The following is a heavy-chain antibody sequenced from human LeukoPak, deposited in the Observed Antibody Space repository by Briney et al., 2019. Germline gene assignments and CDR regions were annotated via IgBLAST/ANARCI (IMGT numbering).Heavy chain of an antibody. D-gene: IGHD2-2*01. J-gene: IGHJ4*02. CDR2: ISSSSSTI. CDR1: GFTFSSYS. CDR3: AKSCSSTSCYHNY. V-gene: IGHV3-48*01. Sequence: GGSLRLSCAASGFTFSSYSMNWVRQAPGKGLEWVSYISSSSSTIYYADSVKGRFTISRDNAKNTLYLQMNSLRAEDTAVYYCAKSCSSTSCYHNYWGQGALVTVSS.